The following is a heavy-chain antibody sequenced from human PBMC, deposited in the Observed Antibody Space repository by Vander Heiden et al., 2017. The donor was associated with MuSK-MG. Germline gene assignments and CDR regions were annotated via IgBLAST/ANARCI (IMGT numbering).Heavy chain of an antibody. V-gene: IGHV5-51*01. CDR1: GYSFTSYG. D-gene: IGHD2-2*01. CDR2: IYPGDSDT. CDR3: ARVVPAAMAFYYYYMDV. Sequence: EVQLLQSGAEVKKPGESLKISCKGPGYSFTSYGIGWVRQMPGKGLEWMGIIYPGDSDTRYSPSFQGQVTISADKSISTAYLQWSSLKASDTAMYYCARVVPAAMAFYYYYMDVWGQGTTVTVSS. J-gene: IGHJ6*03.